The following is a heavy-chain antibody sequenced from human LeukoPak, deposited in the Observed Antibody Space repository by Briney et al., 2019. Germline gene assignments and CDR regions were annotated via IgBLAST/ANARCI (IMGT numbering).Heavy chain of an antibody. D-gene: IGHD3-22*01. Sequence: GGSLRLSCAASGFTFSSYSMNWVRQAPGKGLEWVSSISSSSSYIYYADSVKGRFTISRDNAKNSLYLQMNSLRAEDTAVYYCARNRDSSGSYLGPFDYWGQGALVTVSS. CDR2: ISSSSSYI. V-gene: IGHV3-21*01. CDR1: GFTFSSYS. CDR3: ARNRDSSGSYLGPFDY. J-gene: IGHJ4*02.